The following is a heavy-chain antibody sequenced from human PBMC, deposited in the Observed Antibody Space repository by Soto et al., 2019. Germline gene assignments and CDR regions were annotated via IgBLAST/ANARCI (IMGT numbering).Heavy chain of an antibody. D-gene: IGHD1-1*01. V-gene: IGHV4-30-4*01. J-gene: IGHJ4*02. CDR3: ARDRANSPDYFAL. CDR1: GGSISSDDYY. CDR2: IYDIGST. Sequence: QVQLQESGPGLVKPSQTLSLTCTVSGGSISSDDYYWRWVRQPPGKGLEWIGYIYDIGSTSYSPSLESRISIAIDTSKTQFSLKLRSVSAAATAVYYCARDRANSPDYFALWGQGTLVTVSS.